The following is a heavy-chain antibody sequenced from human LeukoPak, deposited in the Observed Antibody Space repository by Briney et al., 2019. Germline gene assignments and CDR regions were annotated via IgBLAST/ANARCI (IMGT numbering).Heavy chain of an antibody. Sequence: PGGSLRLSCTASGFTFSGYWMAWVRQAPGKGLEWVANISPDGSGKNFVDSVKGRFTISRDNAKNSLYLEMNSLRVEDTAVYYCARDVGGSLDYWGRGTLVTVSS. CDR3: ARDVGGSLDY. D-gene: IGHD1-26*01. V-gene: IGHV3-7*04. CDR2: ISPDGSGK. CDR1: GFTFSGYW. J-gene: IGHJ4*02.